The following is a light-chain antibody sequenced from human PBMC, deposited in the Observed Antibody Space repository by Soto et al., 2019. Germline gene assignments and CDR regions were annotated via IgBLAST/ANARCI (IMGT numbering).Light chain of an antibody. J-gene: IGKJ5*01. Sequence: IQLTQSPSFLSASLGDRVTITWRASQGISSYLAWYQQKPGKAPNLLIHTASTLQSGVPSRFSGSGSGTEFTLTISSLQHEDFATYYCQQHNSYTITFGQGTRLEIK. CDR3: QQHNSYTIT. CDR1: QGISSY. CDR2: TAS. V-gene: IGKV1-9*01.